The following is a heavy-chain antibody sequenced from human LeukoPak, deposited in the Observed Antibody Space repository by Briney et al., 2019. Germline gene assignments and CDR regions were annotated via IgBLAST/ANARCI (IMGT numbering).Heavy chain of an antibody. CDR3: ARAQTYYYDSSGYYIFDY. CDR2: INHSGST. Sequence: SETLSLTCAVYGGSFSGYYWSWIRQPPGKGLEWIGEINHSGSTNYNPSLKSRVTISVDTSKNQFSLKLSSVTAADTAVYYCARAQTYYYDSSGYYIFDYWGQGTLVTVSS. CDR1: GGSFSGYY. J-gene: IGHJ4*02. V-gene: IGHV4-34*01. D-gene: IGHD3-22*01.